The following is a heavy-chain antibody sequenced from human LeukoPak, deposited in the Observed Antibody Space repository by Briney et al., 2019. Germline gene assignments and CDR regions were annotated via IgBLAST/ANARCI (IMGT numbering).Heavy chain of an antibody. D-gene: IGHD2-15*01. CDR1: GGTFSNYA. CDR2: INPSGGST. V-gene: IGHV1-46*01. CDR3: ASCSGYHLPFDY. J-gene: IGHJ4*02. Sequence: ASVKVSCKASGGTFSNYAFNWVRQAPGQGLEWMGVINPSGGSTSYEQKFQGRVTMTRDTSTSTIYMELSSLRSEDTAVYYCASCSGYHLPFDYWGQGTLVTVSS.